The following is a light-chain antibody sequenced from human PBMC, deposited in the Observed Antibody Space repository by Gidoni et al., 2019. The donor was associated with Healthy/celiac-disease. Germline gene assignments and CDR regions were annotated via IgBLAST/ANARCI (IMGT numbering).Light chain of an antibody. J-gene: IGLJ3*02. Sequence: QSALTQPASVSGSPGQSITISCTGTSSDVGSYNLFSVYQQHPGKAPKLMIYEGSKRPSGVSNRFSGSKSGNTASLTISGLQAEDEADYYFCSYAGSSTWVFGGGTKLTVL. CDR3: CSYAGSSTWV. CDR2: EGS. CDR1: SSDVGSYNL. V-gene: IGLV2-23*01.